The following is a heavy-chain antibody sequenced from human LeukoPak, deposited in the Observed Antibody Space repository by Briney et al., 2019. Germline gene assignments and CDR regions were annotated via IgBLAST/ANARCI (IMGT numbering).Heavy chain of an antibody. CDR3: ARLGTFDCSSTSCYPRFDY. V-gene: IGHV4-59*08. CDR1: GGSISSYY. Sequence: PSETLSLTCTVSGGSISSYYWIWIRQPPGKGLEWIGYIYYSGSTNYNPSLKSRVTVSVDTSKNQFSLKLSSVTAADTAVYYCARLGTFDCSSTSCYPRFDYWGQGTLVTVSS. J-gene: IGHJ4*02. CDR2: IYYSGST. D-gene: IGHD2-2*01.